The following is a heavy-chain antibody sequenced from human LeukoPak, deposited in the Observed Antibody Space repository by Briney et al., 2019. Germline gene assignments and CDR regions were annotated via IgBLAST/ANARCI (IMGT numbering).Heavy chain of an antibody. CDR2: IYYSGGT. V-gene: IGHV4-39*07. CDR1: GDSISNDTYF. J-gene: IGHJ2*01. Sequence: SETLSLTCIVSGDSISNDTYFWGWIRQPPGKGLEWIGNIYYSGGTNCNPSLKSRATISVDTSKNQFSLKLSSVTAADTAVYYCARSLLPRVAAAGTSNRDWYFDLWGRGTLVTVSS. D-gene: IGHD6-13*01. CDR3: ARSLLPRVAAAGTSNRDWYFDL.